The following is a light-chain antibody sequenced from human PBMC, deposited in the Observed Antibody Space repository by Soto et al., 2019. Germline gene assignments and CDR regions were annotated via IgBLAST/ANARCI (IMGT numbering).Light chain of an antibody. CDR1: SSDVGTYNF. CDR3: TSYTTNTALV. CDR2: EVS. V-gene: IGLV2-14*01. Sequence: QPASVSGSPGQSITISCTGTSSDVGTYNFVSWYQHHPGKAPKLIIYEVSNRPSGISDRFSGSKSGSTASLTISGLQAEDEADYHCTSYTTNTALVFGTGTKVTVL. J-gene: IGLJ1*01.